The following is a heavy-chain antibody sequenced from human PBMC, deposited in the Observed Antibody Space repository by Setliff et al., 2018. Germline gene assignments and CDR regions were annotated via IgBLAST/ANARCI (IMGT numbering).Heavy chain of an antibody. D-gene: IGHD2-15*01. V-gene: IGHV1-69*05. CDR3: ARSPAVLGIVYLDP. Sequence: SVKVSCKASGDSFNNYAISWVRQAPGQGLEWMGGIIPMFGTTDYAQKFQGRVTITTDESTSTAYMELNSLTSEDTAVYYCARSPAVLGIVYLDPWGQGTLVTVSS. CDR2: IIPMFGTT. CDR1: GDSFNNYA. J-gene: IGHJ5*02.